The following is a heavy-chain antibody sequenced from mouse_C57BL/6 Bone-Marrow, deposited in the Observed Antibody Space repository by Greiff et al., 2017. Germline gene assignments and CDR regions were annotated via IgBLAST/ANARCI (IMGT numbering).Heavy chain of an antibody. CDR3: ARHGVVYYSMDY. CDR2: ISSGGSYT. J-gene: IGHJ4*01. V-gene: IGHV5-6*01. CDR1: GFTFSSYG. Sequence: EVQRVESGGDLVKPGGSLKLSCAASGFTFSSYGMSWVRQTPDKRLEWVSTISSGGSYTYYPDSVKGRVPISRDKAKTPLYLHISSLYSEDTAMYYCARHGVVYYSMDYWGQGTSVTVSS. D-gene: IGHD1-1*02.